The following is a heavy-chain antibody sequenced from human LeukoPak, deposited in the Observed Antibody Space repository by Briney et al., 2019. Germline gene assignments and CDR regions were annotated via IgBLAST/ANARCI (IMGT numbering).Heavy chain of an antibody. D-gene: IGHD5-18*01. J-gene: IGHJ4*02. V-gene: IGHV3-7*01. CDR2: IKQDGGVK. Sequence: AGSLSLSCAASGFTFSNCWMSWLRQDPGKGLVGVANIKQDGGVKYYVDSVKGRFTISRDNAKNSVYLQMNSLRAEDTAVYYCARVSRYSFGSFDYWGQGTLVTVSS. CDR1: GFTFSNCW. CDR3: ARVSRYSFGSFDY.